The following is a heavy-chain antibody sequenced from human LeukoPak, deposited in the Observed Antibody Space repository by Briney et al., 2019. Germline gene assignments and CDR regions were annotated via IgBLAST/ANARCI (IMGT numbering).Heavy chain of an antibody. CDR3: ARSIAARLFTPLYYMDV. CDR2: IYYSGST. V-gene: IGHV4-39*07. Sequence: SETLSLTCTVSGGSISSSSYYWGWIRQPPGKGLTWIGRIYYSGSTYYNPSLKSRVTISVDTSKNQFSLKLSSVTAADTAVYYCARSIAARLFTPLYYMDVWGKGTTVTVSS. D-gene: IGHD6-6*01. CDR1: GGSISSSSYY. J-gene: IGHJ6*03.